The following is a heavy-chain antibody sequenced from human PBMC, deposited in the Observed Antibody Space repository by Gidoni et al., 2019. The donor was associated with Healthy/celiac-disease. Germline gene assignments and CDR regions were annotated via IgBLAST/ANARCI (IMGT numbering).Heavy chain of an antibody. CDR3: ASNYLGMIDY. J-gene: IGHJ4*02. CDR1: GGSISSSSYY. Sequence: QLQLQESGPGLVKPSETLSLTCTVSGGSISSSSYYWGWIRQPPGKGLEWIGSIYYSGSTYYDPSLKSRVTISVDTSQNQFSLKLSSVTAADTAVYYCASNYLGMIDYWGQGTLVTVSS. CDR2: IYYSGST. V-gene: IGHV4-39*01. D-gene: IGHD4-4*01.